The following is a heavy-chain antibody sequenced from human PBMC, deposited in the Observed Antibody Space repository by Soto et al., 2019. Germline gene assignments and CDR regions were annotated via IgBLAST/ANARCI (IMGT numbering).Heavy chain of an antibody. CDR3: AKPLGLLRRAMAQGSDY. CDR1: GFTFSSYG. V-gene: IGHV3-30*18. Sequence: HPGGSLRLSCAASGFTFSSYGMNWVRQAPGKGLEWVAVVSYDEITKYYADSVKGRFIISRDNSKNTVYLQMNSLRPEDTAVYYCAKPLGLLRRAMAQGSDYWGQGTLVTVS. CDR2: VSYDEITK. J-gene: IGHJ4*02. D-gene: IGHD5-18*01.